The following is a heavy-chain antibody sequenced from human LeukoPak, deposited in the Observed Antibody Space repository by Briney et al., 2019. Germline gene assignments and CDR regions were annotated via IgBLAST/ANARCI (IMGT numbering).Heavy chain of an antibody. V-gene: IGHV4-59*01. CDR3: ARLMTTEIHDAFDI. CDR2: ISDSGNM. CDR1: GGSINNYY. Sequence: SETLSLTCTVSGGSINNYYWNWIRQPPGKGLEWIAYISDSGNMNKNPALESRVSISGDTSKNQLSLILSSVTAADTALYYCARLMTTEIHDAFDIWGQGTMVIVSS. J-gene: IGHJ3*02. D-gene: IGHD4-11*01.